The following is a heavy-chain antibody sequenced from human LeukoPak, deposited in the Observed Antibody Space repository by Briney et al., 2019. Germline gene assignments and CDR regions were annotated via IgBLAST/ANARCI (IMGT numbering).Heavy chain of an antibody. CDR2: MNPDTGGT. J-gene: IGHJ4*02. Sequence: ASVKVSCKASGYTFTGYYIHWVRQAPGQGLQWMGWMNPDTGGTRYAESLQGRVTMTRDTSISTAYMELSSLRSDDTAVYYCARPSHSSIAAAGTDRGFDYWGQGTLVTVSS. CDR1: GYTFTGYY. D-gene: IGHD6-13*01. V-gene: IGHV1-2*02. CDR3: ARPSHSSIAAAGTDRGFDY.